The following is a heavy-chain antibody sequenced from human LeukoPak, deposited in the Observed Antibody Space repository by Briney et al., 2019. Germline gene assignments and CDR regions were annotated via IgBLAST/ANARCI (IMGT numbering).Heavy chain of an antibody. D-gene: IGHD4/OR15-4a*01. CDR3: AKDFWVLRAGDDSGY. CDR1: GFTFSNYA. J-gene: IGHJ4*02. V-gene: IGHV3-30*02. Sequence: TGGSLRLSCTASGFTFSNYAMHWVRQAPGKGLEWVAYVYYDGNNEVYADSVKGRFTISRDNSKNMLYLQMNSLRPEDTAVYFCAKDFWVLRAGDDSGYWGQGTQVTVSS. CDR2: VYYDGNNE.